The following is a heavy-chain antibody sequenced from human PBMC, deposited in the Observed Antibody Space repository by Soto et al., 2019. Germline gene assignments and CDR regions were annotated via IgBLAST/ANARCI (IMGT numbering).Heavy chain of an antibody. Sequence: PGGSLRLSCAASGFTFSSYAMSWVRQAPGKGLEWVSAISGSGGSTYYADSVKGRFTISRDNSKNTLYLQMNSLRAEDTAVYYCAKGQPSYYDSSGRLDYWGQGTLVTVSS. CDR3: AKGQPSYYDSSGRLDY. V-gene: IGHV3-23*01. J-gene: IGHJ4*02. D-gene: IGHD3-22*01. CDR1: GFTFSSYA. CDR2: ISGSGGST.